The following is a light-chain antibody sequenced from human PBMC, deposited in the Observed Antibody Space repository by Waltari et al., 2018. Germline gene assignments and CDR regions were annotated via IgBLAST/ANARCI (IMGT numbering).Light chain of an antibody. CDR3: QQYDISPLT. J-gene: IGKJ4*01. V-gene: IGKV3-20*01. Sequence: EIVLTQSPGTLSFSPGERATLSCRASQTVRTTYLAWYQQKPGQAPTLLIYGASSRATGIPDRFSGSGSGTDVSLTISSLGPEDFAGYYCQQYDISPLTFGGGTKVEIK. CDR2: GAS. CDR1: QTVRTTY.